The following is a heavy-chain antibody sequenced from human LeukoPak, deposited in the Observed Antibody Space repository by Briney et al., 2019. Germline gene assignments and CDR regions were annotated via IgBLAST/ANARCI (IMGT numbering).Heavy chain of an antibody. V-gene: IGHV4-4*07. CDR2: IYTSGST. CDR3: ARGYDSSGYYRLRYNWFDP. CDR1: GGSISSYY. Sequence: SETLSLTCTVSGGSISSYYWSWIRQPAGKGLEWIGRIYTSGSTNYNPSLKSRVTMSVDTSKNQFSLKLSSVTAADTAVYYCARGYDSSGYYRLRYNWFDPWGQGTLVTVSS. D-gene: IGHD3-22*01. J-gene: IGHJ5*02.